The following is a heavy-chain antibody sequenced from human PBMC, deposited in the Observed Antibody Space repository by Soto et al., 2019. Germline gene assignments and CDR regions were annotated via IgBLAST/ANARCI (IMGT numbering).Heavy chain of an antibody. D-gene: IGHD3-9*01. J-gene: IGHJ4*02. CDR2: ISGSGGST. Sequence: GGSLRLSCAASGFTFSSYVMSWVRQAPGKGLEWVSGISGSGGSTHYADSVKGRFTISRDNSKNTLYLQMNSLRAEDTAVYYCAKDLYGYFDWPQTFDYWGQGTLVTVSS. CDR3: AKDLYGYFDWPQTFDY. CDR1: GFTFSSYV. V-gene: IGHV3-23*01.